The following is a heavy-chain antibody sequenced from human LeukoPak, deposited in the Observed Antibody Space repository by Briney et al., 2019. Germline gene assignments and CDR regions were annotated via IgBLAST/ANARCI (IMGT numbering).Heavy chain of an antibody. V-gene: IGHV1-46*01. CDR3: ASGRPTVTTVLSY. CDR2: INPSGGST. Sequence: ASVKVSCKASGYSISSNYMHWVRQAPGQGLEWMGIINPSGGSTSYAQKFQGRVTMTRDTSTSTAYMELSSLRPEDTAVYYCASGRPTVTTVLSYWGEGTLVSVSS. D-gene: IGHD4-17*01. J-gene: IGHJ4*02. CDR1: GYSISSNY.